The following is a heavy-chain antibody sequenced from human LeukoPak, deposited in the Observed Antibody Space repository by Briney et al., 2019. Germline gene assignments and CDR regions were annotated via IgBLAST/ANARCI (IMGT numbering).Heavy chain of an antibody. V-gene: IGHV4-4*02. CDR2: MYHSGST. D-gene: IGHD3-22*01. CDR1: GGSISSCNW. Sequence: SGTLSLTCAVSGGSISSCNWWSWVRQPPGKGVGWVKEMYHSGSTNYNPSLKSRVTISVDKSKNQFSLKLSSVTAADTAVYYCARVSDYYDSSGYCPFDYWGQGTLVTVSS. J-gene: IGHJ4*02. CDR3: ARVSDYYDSSGYCPFDY.